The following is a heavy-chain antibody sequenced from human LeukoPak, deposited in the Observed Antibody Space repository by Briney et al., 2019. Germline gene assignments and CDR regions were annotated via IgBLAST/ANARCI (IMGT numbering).Heavy chain of an antibody. V-gene: IGHV1-2*02. CDR3: ARGRLLAAKYYFDY. D-gene: IGHD2/OR15-2a*01. Sequence: ASVKVSCKASGYTFTGYYMRWVRQAPGQGLEWMGWINPNSGGTNYAQKFQGRVTMTRDTSISTAYMELSRLRSDDTAVYYCARGRLLAAKYYFDYWGQGTLVTVSS. CDR2: INPNSGGT. J-gene: IGHJ4*02. CDR1: GYTFTGYY.